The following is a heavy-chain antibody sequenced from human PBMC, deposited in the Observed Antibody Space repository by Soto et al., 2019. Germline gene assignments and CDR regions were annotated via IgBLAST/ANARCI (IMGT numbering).Heavy chain of an antibody. V-gene: IGHV1-18*01. CDR1: GYTFTSYG. CDR3: ARDKGLWVAKPGTTIFDY. D-gene: IGHD3-16*01. Sequence: ASVKVSCKASGYTFTSYGISWVRQAPGQGLEWMGWISAYNGNTNYAQKLQGRVTMTTDTSTSTAYMELRSLRSDDTAVYYCARDKGLWVAKPGTTIFDYWGQGTLVTVSS. CDR2: ISAYNGNT. J-gene: IGHJ4*02.